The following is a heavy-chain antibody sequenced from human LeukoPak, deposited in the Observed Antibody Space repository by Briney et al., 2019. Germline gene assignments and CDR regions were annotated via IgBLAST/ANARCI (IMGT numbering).Heavy chain of an antibody. CDR2: INDHGDTT. Sequence: GGSLRLSCSPSGFTFSSCAMHWVRQAPGMGLEYVSGINDHGDTTHYGDSVRGRVPISRDDSKNTVHLRMSRLRAEDTAVYYCVKDLSGWYSFDYWGQGTLVTVSS. J-gene: IGHJ4*02. D-gene: IGHD6-19*01. V-gene: IGHV3-64D*09. CDR3: VKDLSGWYSFDY. CDR1: GFTFSSCA.